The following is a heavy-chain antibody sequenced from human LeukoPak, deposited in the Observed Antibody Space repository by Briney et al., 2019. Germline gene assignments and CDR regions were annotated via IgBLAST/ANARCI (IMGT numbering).Heavy chain of an antibody. D-gene: IGHD2-15*01. V-gene: IGHV3-30*18. CDR2: ISYDGSNK. J-gene: IGHJ4*02. CDR3: AKDRSYCSGGSCYAVDH. Sequence: PGGPLRLSCAASGFTFSNYGMHWVRQAPGKGLEGVAVISYDGSNKYYADSVKGRFTISRDNSKNRVYLEMNSLRAEDTAVYYCAKDRSYCSGGSCYAVDHWGQGTLVTVSS. CDR1: GFTFSNYG.